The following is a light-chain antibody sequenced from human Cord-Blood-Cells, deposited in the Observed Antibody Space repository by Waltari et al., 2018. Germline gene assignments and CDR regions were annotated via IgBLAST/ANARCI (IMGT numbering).Light chain of an antibody. CDR1: QSVSSY. CDR2: DAS. J-gene: IGKJ1*01. CDR3: QQRSNWLLT. Sequence: IVLSQSPAPLSLSPGVKATVSCWASQSVSSYLAWYQQKPGNAPRLLIYDASNWATGIPARFSGSGSGTDFTLTISSLEPEDFAVYYCQQRSNWLLTFGQGTKVDIK. V-gene: IGKV3-11*01.